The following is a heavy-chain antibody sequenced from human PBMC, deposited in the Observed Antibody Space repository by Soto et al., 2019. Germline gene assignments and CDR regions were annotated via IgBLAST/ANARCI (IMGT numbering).Heavy chain of an antibody. D-gene: IGHD2-15*01. CDR2: INHSGST. J-gene: IGHJ5*02. V-gene: IGHV4-34*01. Sequence: QVQLQQWGAGLLKPSETLSLTCAVYGGSFSGYYWSWMRQPPGKGLEWIGEINHSGSTNYNPSLKSRVTISVDTSKNQFSLKLSSVTAADTAVYYCARGAGRYIVVVVAATPVWFDPWGQGTLVTVSS. CDR1: GGSFSGYY. CDR3: ARGAGRYIVVVVAATPVWFDP.